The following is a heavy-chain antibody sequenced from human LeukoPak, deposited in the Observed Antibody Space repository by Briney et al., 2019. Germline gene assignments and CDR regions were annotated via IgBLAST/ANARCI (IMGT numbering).Heavy chain of an antibody. D-gene: IGHD2-15*01. Sequence: GGSLRLSCAASGFTFSSYEMNWVRQAPGKGLEWVSYISSSGSTIYYADSVKGRFTISRDNAKNSLYLQMNSLRAEDTAVYYCAGDLGYCSGGSCYDYWGQGTLVTVSS. J-gene: IGHJ4*02. CDR3: AGDLGYCSGGSCYDY. CDR2: ISSSGSTI. V-gene: IGHV3-48*03. CDR1: GFTFSSYE.